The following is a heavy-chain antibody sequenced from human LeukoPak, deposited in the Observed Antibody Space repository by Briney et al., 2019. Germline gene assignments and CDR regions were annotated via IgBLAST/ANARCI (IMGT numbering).Heavy chain of an antibody. Sequence: GSVTVSCKASGYTFTSYDINWVRQAPGQGLEGMGWMNPNSGNTVYAQKFQGRVTMTRNTSISTAYMELSSLRSEDTAVYYCARAASIAARTAGYWGQGTLVTVSS. CDR1: GYTFTSYD. D-gene: IGHD6-6*01. CDR2: MNPNSGNT. CDR3: ARAASIAARTAGY. V-gene: IGHV1-8*01. J-gene: IGHJ4*02.